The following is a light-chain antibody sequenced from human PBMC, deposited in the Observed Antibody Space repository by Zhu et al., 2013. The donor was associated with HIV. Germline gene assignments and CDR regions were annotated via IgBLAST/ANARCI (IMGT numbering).Light chain of an antibody. CDR1: QGISSS. J-gene: IGKJ1*01. V-gene: IGKV1-8*01. Sequence: AIRMTQSPSSISASTGDRVTITCRASQGISSSLGWYQQKPGEAPKILIYDASTCKAGPSRFSGSGSGTDFTLTISCLQSEXYATYYCQQYSLYPWTFGQGTKVDI. CDR2: DAS. CDR3: QQYSLYPWT.